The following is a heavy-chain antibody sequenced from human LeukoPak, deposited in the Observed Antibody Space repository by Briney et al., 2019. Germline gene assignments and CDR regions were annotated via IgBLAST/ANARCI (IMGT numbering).Heavy chain of an antibody. J-gene: IGHJ4*02. CDR1: GFTFNSYA. CDR2: LSGFGDIT. CDR3: AKQEITMLRRGIDY. D-gene: IGHD3-10*01. V-gene: IGHV3-23*01. Sequence: TGGSLRLSCAASGFTFNSYAMSWVRQAPGKGLEWVSALSGFGDITDYAESVKGRFTISRDNSKNTLYLQMNSLRVEDTAVYYCAKQEITMLRRGIDYWGQGTLVTVSS.